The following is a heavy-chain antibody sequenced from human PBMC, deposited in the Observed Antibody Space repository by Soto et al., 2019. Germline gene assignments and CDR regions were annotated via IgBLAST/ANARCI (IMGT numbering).Heavy chain of an antibody. CDR3: ARGDTQYYYYYYMDV. CDR1: GFTVSSNY. CDR2: IYSGGST. Sequence: EVQLVESGGGLVQPGGSLRLSCAASGFTVSSNYMSWVRQAPGKGLEWVSVIYSGGSTYYADSVKGRFTISRDNSKNTLYLQMNSLSAEDTAVYYCARGDTQYYYYYYMDVWGKGTTVTVSS. D-gene: IGHD5-18*01. J-gene: IGHJ6*03. V-gene: IGHV3-66*01.